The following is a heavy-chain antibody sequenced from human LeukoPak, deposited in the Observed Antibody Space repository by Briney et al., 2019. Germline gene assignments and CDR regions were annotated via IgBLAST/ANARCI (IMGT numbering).Heavy chain of an antibody. J-gene: IGHJ3*02. D-gene: IGHD6-25*01. CDR3: ARDRAAKSDAFDI. Sequence: SVKVSCKASGGTFNSYAISWVRQAPGQGLEWMGGIIPIFGTANYAQKFQGRVTITADESTSTAYMELSSLRSEDTAVYYCARDRAAKSDAFDIWGQGTMVTVSS. CDR2: IIPIFGTA. V-gene: IGHV1-69*01. CDR1: GGTFNSYA.